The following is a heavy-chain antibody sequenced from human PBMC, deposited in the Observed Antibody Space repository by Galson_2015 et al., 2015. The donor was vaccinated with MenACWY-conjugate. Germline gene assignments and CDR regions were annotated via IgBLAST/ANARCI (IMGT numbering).Heavy chain of an antibody. V-gene: IGHV3-74*01. D-gene: IGHD5/OR15-5a*01. J-gene: IGHJ4*02. Sequence: SLRLSCAASGLSFSNYWMHWVRQAPGKGLVWVSRINSGGTTTNYADSVKGRFTISRDNAKNTLYLQMNSPRAEDTAVYYCARRTLSGVYYYFDSWGQGTLVTVSS. CDR3: ARRTLSGVYYYFDS. CDR2: INSGGTTT. CDR1: GLSFSNYW.